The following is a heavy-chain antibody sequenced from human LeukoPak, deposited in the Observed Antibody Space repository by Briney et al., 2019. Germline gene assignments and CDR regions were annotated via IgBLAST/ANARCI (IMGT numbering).Heavy chain of an antibody. D-gene: IGHD1-26*01. Sequence: GGSLRLSCAASGFPFSGFGMSWVRQAPGKGLEWVSTISSSCGSTYYADSVKGRFTISRDNSKNTLYLQMNSLRGEDTAVYYCARDARGYSGSYYPPWVFDYWGQGTLVTVSS. CDR1: GFPFSGFG. V-gene: IGHV3-23*01. CDR2: ISSSCGST. J-gene: IGHJ4*02. CDR3: ARDARGYSGSYYPPWVFDY.